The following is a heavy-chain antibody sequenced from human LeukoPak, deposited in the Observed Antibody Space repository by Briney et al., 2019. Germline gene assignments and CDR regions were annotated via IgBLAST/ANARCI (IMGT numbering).Heavy chain of an antibody. Sequence: GRSLRLSCAASGFTFSRYGMHWVRQTPGKGLEWVAVISYDASNKYYADSVKGRFTISRDNSKNTLYLQMNSLRAEDTAVYYCARDTGDVDTAMVLDYWGQGTLVTVSS. CDR2: ISYDASNK. D-gene: IGHD5-18*01. J-gene: IGHJ4*02. CDR1: GFTFSRYG. CDR3: ARDTGDVDTAMVLDY. V-gene: IGHV3-30*03.